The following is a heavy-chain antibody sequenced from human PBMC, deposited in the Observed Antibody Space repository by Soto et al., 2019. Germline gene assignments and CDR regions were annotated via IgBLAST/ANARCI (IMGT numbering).Heavy chain of an antibody. J-gene: IGHJ4*02. CDR3: ARSLGKYYFDY. V-gene: IGHV3-30-3*01. CDR1: GFTFSSYA. Sequence: HPGGSLRLSCAASGFTFSSYAMHWVRQAPGKGLEWVAVISYDGSNKYYADSVKGRFTISRDNSKNTLYLQMNSLRAEDTAVYYCARSLGKYYFDYWGQGTLVTVSS. CDR2: ISYDGSNK.